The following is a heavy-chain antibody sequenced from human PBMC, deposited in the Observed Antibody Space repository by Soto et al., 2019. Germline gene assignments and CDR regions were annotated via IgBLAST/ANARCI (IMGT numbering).Heavy chain of an antibody. D-gene: IGHD3-10*01. Sequence: PGGSLRLSCAAPGFTFSSYWMSWVRQAPGKGLEWVANIKQDGSEKYYVDSVKGRFTISRDNAKNSLYLQMNSLRAEDTAVYYCARDEALLWFGEFPTPRGGYYYMDVWGKGTTVTVSS. CDR3: ARDEALLWFGEFPTPRGGYYYMDV. CDR1: GFTFSSYW. CDR2: IKQDGSEK. V-gene: IGHV3-7*01. J-gene: IGHJ6*03.